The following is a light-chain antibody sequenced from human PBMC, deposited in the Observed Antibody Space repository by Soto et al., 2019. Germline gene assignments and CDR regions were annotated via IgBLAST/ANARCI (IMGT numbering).Light chain of an antibody. CDR3: QQYNSWPPIT. V-gene: IGKV3D-15*01. CDR1: ESVSSN. Sequence: SPVTLSVPPGERATLSCRASESVSSNLSWYQQRPGQAPRLLTYGASTRATSIRVRFRGSGSETECTLTMLSQQSEDFTIYSCQQYNSWPPITFCQRAR. J-gene: IGKJ5*01. CDR2: GAS.